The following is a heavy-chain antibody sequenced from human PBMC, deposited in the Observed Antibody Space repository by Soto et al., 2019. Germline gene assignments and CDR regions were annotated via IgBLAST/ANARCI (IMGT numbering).Heavy chain of an antibody. J-gene: IGHJ4*02. V-gene: IGHV4-4*02. CDR1: GGSISSSNW. Sequence: QVKLQESGPGLVKPSGTLSLTCAVSGGSISSSNWWSWVRQPPGKGLEWIGEIYHSGNTNYNPSLKSRVTMAVDKSSNQFSPKLSSVTAADTAVYYCARRWGEGRVDYWGQGTLVTVSS. CDR2: IYHSGNT. D-gene: IGHD3-10*01. CDR3: ARRWGEGRVDY.